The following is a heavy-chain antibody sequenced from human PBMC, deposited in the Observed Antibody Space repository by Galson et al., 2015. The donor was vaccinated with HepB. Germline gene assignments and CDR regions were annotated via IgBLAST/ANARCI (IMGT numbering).Heavy chain of an antibody. D-gene: IGHD4-17*01. CDR2: IKSQTDGEAT. J-gene: IGHJ6*02. Sequence: SLRLSCAASGFTFSNAWMSWVRQAPGKGLEWIGRIKSQTDGEATDYAAPVKGRFTISRDDSKNTLYLQMSSLKTEDTAVYYCTTGPDYGDYDMDVWGQGTTVTVSS. V-gene: IGHV3-15*01. CDR1: GFTFSNAW. CDR3: TTGPDYGDYDMDV.